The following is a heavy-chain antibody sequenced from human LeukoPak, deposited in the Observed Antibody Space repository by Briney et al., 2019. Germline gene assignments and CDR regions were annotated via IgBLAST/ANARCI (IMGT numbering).Heavy chain of an antibody. D-gene: IGHD2-21*02. CDR1: GFTFSNYW. CDR2: IKSDGSST. J-gene: IGHJ6*02. V-gene: IGHV3-74*01. CDR3: SRASLSSCGGDCYSGLDV. Sequence: GGSLRLSCAASGFTFSNYWMHWVRQAPGEALMWVSRIKSDGSSTTYADSVKGRFTISRDNAKNTLYLQMNSLRAEDTAVYYCSRASLSSCGGDCYSGLDVWGQGTTVTVSS.